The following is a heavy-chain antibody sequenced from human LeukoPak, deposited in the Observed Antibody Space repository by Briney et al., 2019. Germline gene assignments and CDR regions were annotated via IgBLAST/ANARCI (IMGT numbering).Heavy chain of an antibody. V-gene: IGHV3-30*03. D-gene: IGHD5-18*01. CDR1: GFPFSNYA. J-gene: IGHJ4*02. CDR3: ARENSYGATLDY. Sequence: GGSLRLSCAAAGFPFSNYAIHWVRQAPGKGLGWVALISYDGGNKYYVDSVKGRFTISRDSSKNTIYLEMNSLRPEDTAVYFCARENSYGATLDYWGQATLVTVSS. CDR2: ISYDGGNK.